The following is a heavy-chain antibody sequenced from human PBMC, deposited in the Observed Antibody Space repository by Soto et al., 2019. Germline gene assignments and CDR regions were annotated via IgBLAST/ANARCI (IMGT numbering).Heavy chain of an antibody. J-gene: IGHJ4*02. CDR3: AKEGGDSYGFFSVYDY. V-gene: IGHV3-23*01. D-gene: IGHD5-18*01. CDR1: GFTFSNYG. CDR2: ISGSGGST. Sequence: WGSLRLSCAASGFTFSNYGMIWVRQAPGKGLEWVSVISGSGGSTYYADSVKGRFTISRDNSKNTLYLQMNSLRAEDTAVYYCAKEGGDSYGFFSVYDYWGQGTLVTVSS.